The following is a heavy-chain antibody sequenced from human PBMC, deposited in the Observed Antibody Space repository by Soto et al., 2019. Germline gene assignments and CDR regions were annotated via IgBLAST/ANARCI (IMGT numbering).Heavy chain of an antibody. D-gene: IGHD4-4*01. CDR3: ARDLLHSIYGMEV. CDR2: TRPYNGET. Sequence: RAAVKVSCKASGYTFNNYGISWVRQAPRQGRVCTEWTRPYNGETNDAQTFQVRVTMASYACRYSAYIERTSLISYDTAVYYWARDLLHSIYGMEVWGQGTTVTVSS. V-gene: IGHV1-18*04. J-gene: IGHJ6*02. CDR1: GYTFNNYG.